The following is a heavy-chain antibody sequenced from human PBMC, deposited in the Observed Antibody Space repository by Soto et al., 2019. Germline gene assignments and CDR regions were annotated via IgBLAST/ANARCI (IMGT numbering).Heavy chain of an antibody. CDR3: ARGGIAETGNYYEMDV. CDR1: GFTFSTYV. CDR2: ISYDGSHK. J-gene: IGHJ6*02. V-gene: IGHV3-30-3*01. D-gene: IGHD6-13*01. Sequence: GRSLRLSCAASGFTFSTYVMHWVRQAPGKGLEWVAFISYDGSHKNYADSVRGRFTISRDNSKNTLYLQMNSLRGEDTAVYYCARGGIAETGNYYEMDVWGQGTTVTVSS.